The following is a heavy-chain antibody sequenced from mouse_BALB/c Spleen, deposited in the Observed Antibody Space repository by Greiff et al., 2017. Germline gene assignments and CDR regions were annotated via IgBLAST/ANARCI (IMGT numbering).Heavy chain of an antibody. CDR2: IYPGSGST. CDR1: GYTFTSYW. V-gene: IGHV1S22*01. J-gene: IGHJ3*01. CDR3: TSGRGFWFAY. Sequence: LKQPGSELVRPGASVKLSCKASGYTFTSYWMHWVKQRPGQGLEWIGNIYPGSGSTNYDEKFKSKATLTVDTSSSTAYMQLSSLTSEDSAVYYCTSGRGFWFAYWGQGTLVTVSA.